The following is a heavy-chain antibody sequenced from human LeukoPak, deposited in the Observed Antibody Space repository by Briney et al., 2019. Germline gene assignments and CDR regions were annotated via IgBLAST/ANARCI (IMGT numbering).Heavy chain of an antibody. D-gene: IGHD5-12*01. CDR3: ARASTGYDYATPYYFDY. CDR1: GYSFTSYW. J-gene: IGHJ4*02. V-gene: IGHV5-51*01. CDR2: IYPGDPDT. Sequence: GESLKISCKGSGYSFTSYWIGWVRQMPGKGLEWMGIIYPGDPDTRYSPSFQGQVTISADKSISTAYLQWRSLKASDTAMYYCARASTGYDYATPYYFDYWGQGTLVIVSS.